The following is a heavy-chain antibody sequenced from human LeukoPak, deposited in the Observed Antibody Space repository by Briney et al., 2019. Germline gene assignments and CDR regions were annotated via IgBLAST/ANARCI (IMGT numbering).Heavy chain of an antibody. J-gene: IGHJ3*02. D-gene: IGHD3-3*01. CDR2: ISWSSGII. V-gene: IGHV3-9*01. CDR3: AKDTGSPADAITMEDNAFDI. Sequence: GRSLRLSCAASGFIFDEHGMHWVRQAPGKGLEWVSGISWSSGIIGYADSVKGRFTISRDNAKNSLDLQMESLRAEDTAVYYCAKDTGSPADAITMEDNAFDIWGQGTMVTVSS. CDR1: GFIFDEHG.